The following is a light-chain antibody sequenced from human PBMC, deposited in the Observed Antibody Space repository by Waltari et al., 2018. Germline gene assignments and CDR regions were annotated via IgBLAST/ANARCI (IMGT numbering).Light chain of an antibody. V-gene: IGKV1-39*01. CDR1: KNIRSY. CDR2: AAS. Sequence: DLQMTQSPSSLSASEGDRVTISCRASKNIRSYLSWYQQKPGIAPKLVIYAASTLQSGVPSRFSGSGSGTNFTLTITSLQAEDFATYFCQASYTTPYSFGQGTKVEIK. J-gene: IGKJ2*03. CDR3: QASYTTPYS.